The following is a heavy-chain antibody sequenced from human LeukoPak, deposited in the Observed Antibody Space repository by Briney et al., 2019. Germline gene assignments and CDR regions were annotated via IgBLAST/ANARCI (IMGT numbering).Heavy chain of an antibody. CDR3: ALNRGYYRLDS. V-gene: IGHV3-7*01. CDR2: ISNDESHR. CDR1: GFTFSDDW. Sequence: QPGGSLRLSCAASGFTFSDDWMTWVRQAPGKGLEWVATISNDESHRHYADSVRGRFTISRDNAEKLLYLQMNSLRADDTAMYYCALNRGYYRLDSWGQSTLVIVSS. D-gene: IGHD5-12*01. J-gene: IGHJ4*02.